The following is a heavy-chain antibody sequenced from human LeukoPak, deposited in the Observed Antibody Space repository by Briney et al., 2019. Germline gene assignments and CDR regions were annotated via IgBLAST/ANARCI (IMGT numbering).Heavy chain of an antibody. CDR3: AREPFGAAHTRIKYYFDY. Sequence: GGSLRLSCAASGFTFSSYAMHWVRQAPGKGLEWVAVISYDGSNKYYADSVKGRFTISRDNSKNTLYLQMNSLRAEDTAVYYCAREPFGAAHTRIKYYFDYWGQGTLVTVSS. CDR1: GFTFSSYA. V-gene: IGHV3-30-3*01. J-gene: IGHJ4*02. D-gene: IGHD1-26*01. CDR2: ISYDGSNK.